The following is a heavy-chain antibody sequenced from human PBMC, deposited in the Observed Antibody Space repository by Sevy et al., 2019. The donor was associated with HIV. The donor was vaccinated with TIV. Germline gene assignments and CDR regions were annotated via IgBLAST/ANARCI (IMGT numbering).Heavy chain of an antibody. CDR2: ISYDGTKK. Sequence: GGSLRLSCPASGFSFITYGMHWVRQAPGKGLEWAAAISYDGTKKYYADSVKGRFTISRDNSKNTLYLQIKGLRTEDTAKYSCEKDWGGASDWSFDFDHWGQGALVTVSS. CDR1: GFSFITYG. D-gene: IGHD6-19*01. V-gene: IGHV3-30*18. J-gene: IGHJ4*02. CDR3: EKDWGGASDWSFDFDH.